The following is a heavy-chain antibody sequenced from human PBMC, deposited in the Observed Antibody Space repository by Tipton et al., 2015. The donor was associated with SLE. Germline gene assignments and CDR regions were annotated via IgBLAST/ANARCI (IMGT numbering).Heavy chain of an antibody. CDR3: ARESPRRWQILRKSPNCIDF. CDR1: GYTFTAYY. Sequence: QLVQSGAEVKKPGASVKVSCKASGYTFTAYYIHWVRQAPGHGLEWMGWINPDSGATDYSQKFQGRVYMTRDTSIGTAYMELSSLKVGDTAVYFCARESPRRWQILRKSPNCIDFWGQGTLITVSS. J-gene: IGHJ4*02. V-gene: IGHV1-2*02. CDR2: INPDSGAT. D-gene: IGHD4-23*01.